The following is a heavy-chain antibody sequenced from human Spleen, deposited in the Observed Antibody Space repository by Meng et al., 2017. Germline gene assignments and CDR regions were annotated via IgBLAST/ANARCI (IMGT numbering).Heavy chain of an antibody. CDR1: GYTFTDYY. CDR2: INPSNGGT. CDR3: AREKSPGHFDY. J-gene: IGHJ4*02. Sequence: QVRLVQSGAEVKKPGASVKVSCKASGYTFTDYYMLWVRQAPGEGLEWMGTINPSNGGTNYVQKFQGRLTVTRDTSTSTVYMDLSSLRSEDTAVYYCAREKSPGHFDYWGQGTLVTVSS. V-gene: IGHV1-46*01.